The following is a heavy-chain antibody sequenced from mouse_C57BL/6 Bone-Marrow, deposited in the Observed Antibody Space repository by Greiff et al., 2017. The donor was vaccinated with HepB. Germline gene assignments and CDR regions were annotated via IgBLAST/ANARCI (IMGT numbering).Heavy chain of an antibody. V-gene: IGHV7-3*01. CDR2: IRNKANGYTT. D-gene: IGHD1-1*01. Sequence: EVKVVESGGGLVQPGGSLSLSCAASGFTFTDYYMSWVRQPPGKALEWLGFIRNKANGYTTEYSSSVKGRFTISRDNSQSILYLQKNALRAEDSTTYYCARYAYGSLDYWGQGTTLTVSS. CDR3: ARYAYGSLDY. J-gene: IGHJ2*01. CDR1: GFTFTDYY.